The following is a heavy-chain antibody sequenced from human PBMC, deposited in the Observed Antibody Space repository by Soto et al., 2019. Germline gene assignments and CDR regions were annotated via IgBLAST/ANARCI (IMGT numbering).Heavy chain of an antibody. CDR1: GGTFSSYT. V-gene: IGHV1-69*02. Sequence: QVQLVQSGAEVKKPGSSVKVSCKASGGTFSSYTISWVRQAPGQGLEWMGRIIPILGIANYAQKFQGRVTITADKATSTAYMELSSLRSEDTAVYYCARMAVAGPFDYWGQGTLVTVSS. CDR3: ARMAVAGPFDY. J-gene: IGHJ4*02. D-gene: IGHD6-19*01. CDR2: IIPILGIA.